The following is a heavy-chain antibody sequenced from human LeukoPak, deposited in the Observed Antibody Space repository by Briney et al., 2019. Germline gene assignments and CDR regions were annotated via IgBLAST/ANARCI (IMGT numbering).Heavy chain of an antibody. J-gene: IGHJ4*02. D-gene: IGHD5-12*01. V-gene: IGHV4-61*02. CDR2: IYTSGST. CDR1: GGSISSGSYY. CDR3: ARVEWLRSKRLQSTTFDY. Sequence: PSQTLSLTCTVSGGSISSGSYYWNWIRQPAGKGLEWIGRIYTSGSTNYNPSLKSRVTISVDTSKNQFSLKLSSVTAADTAVYYCARVEWLRSKRLQSTTFDYWGQGTLVTVSS.